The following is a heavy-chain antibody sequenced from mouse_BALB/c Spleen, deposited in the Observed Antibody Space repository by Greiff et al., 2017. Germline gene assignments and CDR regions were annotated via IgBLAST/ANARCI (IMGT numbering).Heavy chain of an antibody. V-gene: IGHV1-69*02. CDR1: GYTFTSYW. J-gene: IGHJ4*01. CDR3: ARTLYYGSSGRMDY. CDR2: IDPSDSET. Sequence: QVQLKQPGAELVKPGAPVKLSCKASGYTFTSYWMNWVKQRPGRGLEWIGRIDPSDSETHYNQKFKDKATLTVDKSSSTAYIQLSSLTSEDSAVYYCARTLYYGSSGRMDYWGQGTSVTVSS. D-gene: IGHD1-1*01.